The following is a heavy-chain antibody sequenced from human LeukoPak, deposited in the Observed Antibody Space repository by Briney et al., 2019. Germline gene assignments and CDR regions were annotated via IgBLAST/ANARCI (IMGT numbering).Heavy chain of an antibody. CDR3: ARDRFLWFGELLSNDAFDI. D-gene: IGHD3-10*01. CDR1: GFTFSSYW. V-gene: IGHV3-7*03. CDR2: IKQDGSEK. Sequence: GGSLRLSCAASGFTFSSYWMSWVRQAPGKGLEWVANIKQDGSEKYYVDSVEGRFTISRDNAKNSLYLQMNSLRAEDTAVYYCARDRFLWFGELLSNDAFDIWGQGTMVTVSS. J-gene: IGHJ3*02.